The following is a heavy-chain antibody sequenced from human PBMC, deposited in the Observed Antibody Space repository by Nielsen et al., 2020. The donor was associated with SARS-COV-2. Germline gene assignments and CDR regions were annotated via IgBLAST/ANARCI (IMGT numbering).Heavy chain of an antibody. CDR3: ARQWYCSSTSCGNWFDP. CDR1: GGSISSSSYY. CDR2: IYYSGST. D-gene: IGHD2-2*01. V-gene: IGHV4-39*01. J-gene: IGHJ5*02. Sequence: GSLRLSCTGSGGSISSSSYYWGWIRQPPGKGLEWIGSIYYSGSTYYNPSLKSRVTISVDTSKNQFSLKLSSVTAADTAVYYCARQWYCSSTSCGNWFDPWGQGTLVTVSS.